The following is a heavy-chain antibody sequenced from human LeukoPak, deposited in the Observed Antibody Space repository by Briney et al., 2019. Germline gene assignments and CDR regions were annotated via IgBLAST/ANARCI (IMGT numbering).Heavy chain of an antibody. Sequence: PSETLSLTCTVSGGSISDYYWSWIRQPPGKGLEWIGYIYYSGSTNYNPSLKSRVTISVDTSKNQFSLKLSSVTAADTAVYYCARYYYDSSGYEKVEYFQHWGQGTLVTVSS. CDR3: ARYYYDSSGYEKVEYFQH. D-gene: IGHD3-22*01. J-gene: IGHJ1*01. V-gene: IGHV4-59*01. CDR1: GGSISDYY. CDR2: IYYSGST.